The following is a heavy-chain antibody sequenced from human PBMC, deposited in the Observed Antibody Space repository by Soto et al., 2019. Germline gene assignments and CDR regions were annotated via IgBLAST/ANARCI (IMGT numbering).Heavy chain of an antibody. CDR3: ASELTTVNTGYFDL. J-gene: IGHJ2*01. CDR1: GDSVSSNSAA. V-gene: IGHV6-1*01. Sequence: QTLSLTCGISGDSVSSNSAAWNWIRQSPSRRLDWPGRTYYRSKWYNDYAVSVKSRITINPDTSKNQFSLQLNSVTPEDTAVYYCASELTTVNTGYFDLWGRGTLVTVSS. CDR2: TYYRSKWYN. D-gene: IGHD4-17*01.